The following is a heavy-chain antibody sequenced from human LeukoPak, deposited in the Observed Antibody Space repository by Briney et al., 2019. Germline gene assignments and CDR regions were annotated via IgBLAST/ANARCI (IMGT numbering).Heavy chain of an antibody. CDR2: IWYDGSNK. CDR1: GFTFSSYG. Sequence: GGSLRLSCAASGFTFSSYGMHWVRQAPGKGLEWVAVIWYDGSNKYYADSVKGRFTISRDNSKNMLYLQMNSLRAEDTAVYYCAKDLGVGYGIFDYWGQGTLVTVSS. V-gene: IGHV3-33*06. CDR3: AKDLGVGYGIFDY. J-gene: IGHJ4*02. D-gene: IGHD5-12*01.